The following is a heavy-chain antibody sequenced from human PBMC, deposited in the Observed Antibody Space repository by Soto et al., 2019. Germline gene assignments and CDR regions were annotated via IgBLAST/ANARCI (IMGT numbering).Heavy chain of an antibody. CDR1: GGFINGFY. Sequence: SETLSLTCSVSGGFINGFYWNWIRQSPGKGLEWIGYIHSSGSTNYNPSLKSRVTMSADTSQNQFSLRLTSVSAADEAVSYCARVKKDDLRAQYGMDVWGKGTTVTVYS. CDR2: IHSSGST. J-gene: IGHJ6*04. D-gene: IGHD1-1*01. CDR3: ARVKKDDLRAQYGMDV. V-gene: IGHV4-59*01.